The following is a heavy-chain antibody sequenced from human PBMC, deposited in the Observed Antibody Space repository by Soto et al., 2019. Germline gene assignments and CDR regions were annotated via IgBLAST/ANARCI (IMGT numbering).Heavy chain of an antibody. V-gene: IGHV3-30*18. CDR3: AKRRTTVTIDYYYYYMDV. J-gene: IGHJ6*03. Sequence: QVQLVESGGGVVQPGRSLRLSCAASGFTFSSYGMHWVRQAPGKGLEWVAVISYDGSNKYYADSVKGRFTISRDNSKNTLYLQMNSPRAEDTAVYYCAKRRTTVTIDYYYYYMDVWGKGTTVTVSS. D-gene: IGHD4-17*01. CDR1: GFTFSSYG. CDR2: ISYDGSNK.